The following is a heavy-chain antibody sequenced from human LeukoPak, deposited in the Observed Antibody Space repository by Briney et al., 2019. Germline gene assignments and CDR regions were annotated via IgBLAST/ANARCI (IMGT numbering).Heavy chain of an antibody. CDR2: ISGSGGST. J-gene: IGHJ4*02. V-gene: IGHV3-23*01. Sequence: QPGGSLRLSCAASGFTFSSYAMSWVRQAPGKGLEWVPAISGSGGSTYYADSVKGRFTISRDNSKNTLYLQMNSLRAEDTAIYYCARRLSYRSSGDYWGQGTLVTVSS. CDR3: ARRLSYRSSGDY. CDR1: GFTFSSYA. D-gene: IGHD3-10*01.